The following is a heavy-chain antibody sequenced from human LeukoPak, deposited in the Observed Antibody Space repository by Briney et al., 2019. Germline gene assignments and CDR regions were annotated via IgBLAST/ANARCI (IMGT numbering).Heavy chain of an antibody. J-gene: IGHJ6*02. V-gene: IGHV4-39*07. Sequence: SETLSLTCTVSGGSISSSSYYWGWIRQPPGRGLEWIGSIYYSGSTYYNPSLKSRVTISVDTSKNQFSLKLSSVTAADTAVYYCARDKDGMDVWGQGTTVTVSS. CDR1: GGSISSSSYY. CDR3: ARDKDGMDV. CDR2: IYYSGST.